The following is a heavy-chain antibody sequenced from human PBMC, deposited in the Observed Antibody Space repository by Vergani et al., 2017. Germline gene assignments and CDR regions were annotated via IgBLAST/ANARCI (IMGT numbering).Heavy chain of an antibody. CDR3: AKAGSVTSGSLQYNFYMDV. V-gene: IGHV3-30*18. Sequence: QVQLAESGGGRVQPGRSLRLSCVASGFSFSSHAIHWVRQALGKGLEWVAVISNDGSKKYYADSVKGRFTISRDNSKNTLDLQMNRLRTQDTAVYYCAKAGSVTSGSLQYNFYMDVWGKGTTVTVS. CDR1: GFSFSSHA. CDR2: ISNDGSKK. J-gene: IGHJ6*03. D-gene: IGHD3-10*01.